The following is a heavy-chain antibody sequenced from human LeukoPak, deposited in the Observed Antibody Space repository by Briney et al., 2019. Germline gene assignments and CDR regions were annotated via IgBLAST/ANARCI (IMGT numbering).Heavy chain of an antibody. J-gene: IGHJ4*02. Sequence: SETLSLTCAVYGGSFSGYYWSWIRQPPGKGLEWIGEINHSGSTNYNPSLKSRVTIPVDTSKNQFSLKLSSVTAADTAVYYCAPLASSDFDYWGQGTLVTVSS. V-gene: IGHV4-34*01. CDR3: APLASSDFDY. CDR2: INHSGST. D-gene: IGHD6-6*01. CDR1: GGSFSGYY.